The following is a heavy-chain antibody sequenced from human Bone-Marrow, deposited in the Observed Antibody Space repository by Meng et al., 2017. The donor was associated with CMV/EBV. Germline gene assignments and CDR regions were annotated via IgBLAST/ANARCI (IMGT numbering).Heavy chain of an antibody. J-gene: IGHJ4*02. CDR2: INGDGSDK. Sequence: GESLKISCAASGFTFRNYWMSWVRQAPGKGLEWVANINGDGSDKGYVDSVKGRFTISRDNSKNTLYLQMNSLRAEDTAVYYCAKNFRSLIAVAGPFDYWGQGTLVTVSS. CDR1: GFTFRNYW. D-gene: IGHD6-19*01. CDR3: AKNFRSLIAVAGPFDY. V-gene: IGHV3-7*03.